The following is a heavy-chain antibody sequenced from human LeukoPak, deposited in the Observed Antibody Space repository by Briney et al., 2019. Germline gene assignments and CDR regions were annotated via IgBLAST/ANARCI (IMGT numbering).Heavy chain of an antibody. D-gene: IGHD3-10*01. V-gene: IGHV3-74*01. CDR2: INSDGSST. CDR1: GFTFSSYW. J-gene: IGHJ2*01. Sequence: PGGSLRLSCAASGFTFSSYWMHWVRQAPGKGLVWVSRINSDGSSTSYADSVKGRFTISRDNAKNTLYLQMNSLRAEDTAVYYCARNYYGPHWYFDLWGRGTLVTVSS. CDR3: ARNYYGPHWYFDL.